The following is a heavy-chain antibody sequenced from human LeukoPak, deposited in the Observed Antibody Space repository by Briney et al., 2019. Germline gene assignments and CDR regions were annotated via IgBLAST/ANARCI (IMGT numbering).Heavy chain of an antibody. Sequence: GGSLRLSCAASGFTLSDYYMSRIRQAPGKGLEWVSYISSSGSTIYYADSVKGRFTISRDNAKNSLYLQMNSLRAEDTAVYYCARDQQSLDTLFDYWGQGTLVTVSS. CDR3: ARDQQSLDTLFDY. CDR1: GFTLSDYY. J-gene: IGHJ4*02. D-gene: IGHD3-16*02. CDR2: ISSSGSTI. V-gene: IGHV3-11*04.